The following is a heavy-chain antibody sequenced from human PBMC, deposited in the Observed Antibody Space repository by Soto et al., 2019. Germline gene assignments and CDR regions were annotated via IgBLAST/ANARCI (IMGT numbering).Heavy chain of an antibody. CDR3: ARVDSSSWTKNSDY. V-gene: IGHV3-48*01. Sequence: GGSLRLSCAASGFTFSSYSMNWVRQAPGKGLEWVSYISSSSSTIYYADSVKGRFTISRDNAKNSLYLQMNSLRAEDTAVYYCARVDSSSWTKNSDYWGQGTLVTVSS. CDR1: GFTFSSYS. J-gene: IGHJ4*02. CDR2: ISSSSSTI. D-gene: IGHD6-13*01.